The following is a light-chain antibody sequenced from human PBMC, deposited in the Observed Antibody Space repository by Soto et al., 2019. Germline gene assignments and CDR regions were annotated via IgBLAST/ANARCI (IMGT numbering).Light chain of an antibody. Sequence: QSALTQPRSVSGSPGQSVTISCTGTSSDVGGYNYVSWYQQHPGKAPKLMIYDVSKRPSGVPDRFSGSKSGNTASLTISGLQAEDEADYYCNSYAGNNILVFGGGTKLTVL. J-gene: IGLJ2*01. CDR3: NSYAGNNILV. CDR2: DVS. V-gene: IGLV2-11*01. CDR1: SSDVGGYNY.